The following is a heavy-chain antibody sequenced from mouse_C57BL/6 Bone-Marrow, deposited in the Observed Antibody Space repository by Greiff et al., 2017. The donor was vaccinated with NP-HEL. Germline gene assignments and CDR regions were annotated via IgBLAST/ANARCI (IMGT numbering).Heavy chain of an antibody. CDR2: IDPSDSYT. CDR3: ARYGYYYAMDY. V-gene: IGHV1-50*01. J-gene: IGHJ4*01. CDR1: GYTFTSYW. D-gene: IGHD1-1*01. Sequence: LQESGAELVKPGASVKLSCKASGYTFTSYWMQWVKQRPGQGLEWIGEIDPSDSYTNYNQKFKGKATLTVDTSSSTAYMQLSSLTSEDSAVYYCARYGYYYAMDYWGQGTSVTVSS.